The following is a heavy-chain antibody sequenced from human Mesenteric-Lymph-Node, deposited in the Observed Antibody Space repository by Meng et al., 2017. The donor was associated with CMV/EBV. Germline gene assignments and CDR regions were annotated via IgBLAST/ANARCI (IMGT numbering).Heavy chain of an antibody. J-gene: IGHJ6*02. Sequence: YYWSWIRQPPGKGLEWIGEIGHGGSTNYNPSLESRLTLSVDTSNNQVSLRLTSMTAADTAVYYCARTRKGYGSGVNTYVSYYYGMDVWGPGTTVTVSS. V-gene: IGHV4-34*01. CDR3: ARTRKGYGSGVNTYVSYYYGMDV. CDR1: YY. CDR2: IGHGGST. D-gene: IGHD2-15*01.